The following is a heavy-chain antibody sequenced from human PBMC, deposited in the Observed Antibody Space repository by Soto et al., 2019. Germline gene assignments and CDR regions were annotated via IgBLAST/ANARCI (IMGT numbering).Heavy chain of an antibody. V-gene: IGHV3-21*02. CDR2: ISSRSSYL. D-gene: IGHD1-1*01. CDR3: ARDGRSGNDDFYFFYMDV. CDR1: GFTLSTYS. J-gene: IGHJ6*03. Sequence: EVQLVESGGGLVKPGGSLRLSCAASGFTLSTYSMNWVRQAPGKGLEWVSSISSRSSYLYYADSVKGRFSISRDNAKNSLFLQMNNLRDADTAVYYCARDGRSGNDDFYFFYMDVWGKGTTVTVSS.